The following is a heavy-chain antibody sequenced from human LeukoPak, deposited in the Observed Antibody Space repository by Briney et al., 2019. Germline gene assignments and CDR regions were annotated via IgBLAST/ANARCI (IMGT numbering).Heavy chain of an antibody. CDR1: GYTFTGYY. V-gene: IGHV1-2*02. D-gene: IGHD6-19*01. CDR3: ARVSIRSSGGWLVSFDY. Sequence: GASVKVSCKASGYTFTGYYMHWVRQAPGQGLEWVGWINPNSGGTNYAQKFQGRVTMTRDTSISTAYMELSRLRSDDTAVYYCARVSIRSSGGWLVSFDYWGQGTLVTVSP. J-gene: IGHJ4*02. CDR2: INPNSGGT.